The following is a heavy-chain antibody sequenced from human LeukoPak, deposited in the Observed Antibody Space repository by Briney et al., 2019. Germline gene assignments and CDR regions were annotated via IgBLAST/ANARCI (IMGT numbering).Heavy chain of an antibody. J-gene: IGHJ5*02. V-gene: IGHV1-8*01. CDR1: GYTFTSYD. CDR2: MNPNSGNT. CDR3: ARGPPYYDGSESYYNSRKSWFDP. Sequence: GASVTVSCKASGYTFTSYDINWVRQAAGQGLEWMGWMNPNSGNTGYAQKFRGRVTMARNTSINTAYMELTSLRSEDTAVYYWARGPPYYDGSESYYNSRKSWFDPWGQGTLVTVSS. D-gene: IGHD3-10*01.